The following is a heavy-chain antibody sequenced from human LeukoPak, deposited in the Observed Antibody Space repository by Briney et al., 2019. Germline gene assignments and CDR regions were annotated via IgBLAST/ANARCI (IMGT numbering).Heavy chain of an antibody. CDR1: GFTFSDYA. Sequence: PGRSLRLSCAASGFTFSDYALHWVRQAPGKGLEWVAVISYDGSNKYYADSVKGRFTISRDNSKNTLCLQMNSLRAEDTAVYYCAKGGGFDVYCRAGSCSTFDPWGQGTLVTVSS. CDR2: ISYDGSNK. J-gene: IGHJ5*02. CDR3: AKGGGFDVYCRAGSCSTFDP. D-gene: IGHD2-15*01. V-gene: IGHV3-30*01.